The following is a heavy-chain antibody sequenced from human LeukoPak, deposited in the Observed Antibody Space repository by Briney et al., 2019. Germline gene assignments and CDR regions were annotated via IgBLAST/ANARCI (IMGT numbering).Heavy chain of an antibody. Sequence: SETLSLTCTVSGGSISSYYWSWIRQPQGKGLEWIGYIYYSGSTNYNPSLKSRVTISVDTSKNQFSLKLSSVTAADTAVYYCARQLREFDFDYWGQGTLVTVSS. D-gene: IGHD2-21*02. J-gene: IGHJ4*02. CDR3: ARQLREFDFDY. CDR2: IYYSGST. CDR1: GGSISSYY. V-gene: IGHV4-59*08.